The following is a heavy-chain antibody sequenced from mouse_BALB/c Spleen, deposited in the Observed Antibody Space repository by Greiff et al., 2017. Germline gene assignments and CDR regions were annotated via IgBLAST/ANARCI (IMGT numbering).Heavy chain of an antibody. CDR3: ARGLRSPCDY. J-gene: IGHJ2*01. D-gene: IGHD1-1*01. V-gene: IGHV3-2*02. Sequence: EVKLLESGPGLVKPSQSLSLTCTVTGYSITSDYAWNWIRQFPGNKLEWMGYISYSGSTSYNPSLKSRISITRDTSKNQFFLQLNSVTTEDTATYYCARGLRSPCDYWGQGTTLTVSS. CDR2: ISYSGST. CDR1: GYSITSDYA.